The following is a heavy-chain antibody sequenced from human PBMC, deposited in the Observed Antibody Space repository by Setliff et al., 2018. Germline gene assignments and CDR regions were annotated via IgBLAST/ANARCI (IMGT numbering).Heavy chain of an antibody. CDR3: ARMSTSGPHYDY. CDR1: GYSFSSNA. CDR2: IHAGSSNT. D-gene: IGHD2-8*02. J-gene: IGHJ4*02. Sequence: ASVKVSCKASGYSFSSNAFHWVRQAPGQTLEWMGWIHAGSSNTLYSQRFQDRITISRDTSATTVRMELSSLRSDDTAVYYCARMSTSGPHYDYWGQGTLVT. V-gene: IGHV1-3*01.